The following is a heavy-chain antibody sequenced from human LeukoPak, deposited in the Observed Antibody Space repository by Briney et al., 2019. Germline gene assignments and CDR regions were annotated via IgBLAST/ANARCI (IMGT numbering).Heavy chain of an antibody. CDR3: ARDSGYYDSSGPSDY. J-gene: IGHJ4*02. CDR1: GYTLTELS. CDR2: FDPEDGET. D-gene: IGHD3-22*01. V-gene: IGHV1-24*01. Sequence: ASVKVSCKVSGYTLTELSMHWVRQAPGKGLEWMGGFDPEDGETIYAQKFQGRVTMTTDTSTSTAYMELRSLRSDDTAVYYCARDSGYYDSSGPSDYWGQGTLVTVSS.